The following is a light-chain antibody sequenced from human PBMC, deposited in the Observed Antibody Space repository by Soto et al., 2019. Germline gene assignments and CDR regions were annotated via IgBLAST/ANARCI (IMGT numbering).Light chain of an antibody. CDR1: SSNIGSNY. J-gene: IGLJ2*01. CDR3: AAWDDSLSVVV. Sequence: QSALTQPPSASGTPGQRVTISCSGSSSNIGSNYVYWYQQLPGTAPKLLIYSNNQRPSGVPDRFSGSKSGTSASLAISGLRSEDEADYYCAAWDDSLSVVVFGGGTKLTVL. CDR2: SNN. V-gene: IGLV1-47*02.